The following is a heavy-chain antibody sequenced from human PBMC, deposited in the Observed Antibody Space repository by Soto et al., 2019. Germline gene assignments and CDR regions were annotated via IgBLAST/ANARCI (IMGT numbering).Heavy chain of an antibody. CDR3: ARGRYGDY. Sequence: QVHLVQSGAEVKKPGASVKLSCKSSGYTFTTYGITWVRQAPGQGLEWMGWISAHHGNTNYAQKLQGRVTVTRDTSTSTAYMELRSLRSDDTAVYYGARGRYGDYWGQGALVTVSS. CDR1: GYTFTTYG. V-gene: IGHV1-18*01. D-gene: IGHD1-1*01. CDR2: ISAHHGNT. J-gene: IGHJ4*02.